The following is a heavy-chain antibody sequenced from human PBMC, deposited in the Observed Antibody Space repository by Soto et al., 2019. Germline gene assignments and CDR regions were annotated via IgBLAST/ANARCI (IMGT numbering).Heavy chain of an antibody. CDR1: GGSISSYY. Sequence: PSETLSLTCTVSGGSISSYYWSWIRQPPGKGLEWIGEIYHSGSTNYNPSLKSRVTISVDKSKNQFSLKLSSVTAADTAVYYCAREKYYYDSSGSYYYYYGMDVWGQGTTVTVS. CDR2: IYHSGST. CDR3: AREKYYYDSSGSYYYYYGMDV. D-gene: IGHD3-22*01. V-gene: IGHV4-59*12. J-gene: IGHJ6*02.